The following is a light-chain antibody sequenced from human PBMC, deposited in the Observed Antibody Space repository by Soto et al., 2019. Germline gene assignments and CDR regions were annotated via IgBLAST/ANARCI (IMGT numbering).Light chain of an antibody. Sequence: DIVMTQSPATLSVSLGERATLSCRASQSVSSNLAWYQQKPGQSPRLLFYGTSSRATGIPARFSGSGSGTDFTLTISSLQSEDFAVYYCQQYYNWPLTFGGGTKVEIK. CDR2: GTS. J-gene: IGKJ4*01. V-gene: IGKV3-15*01. CDR3: QQYYNWPLT. CDR1: QSVSSN.